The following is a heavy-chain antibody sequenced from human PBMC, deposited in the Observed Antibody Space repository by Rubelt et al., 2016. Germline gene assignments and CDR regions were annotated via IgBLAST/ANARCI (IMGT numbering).Heavy chain of an antibody. D-gene: IGHD3-16*02. J-gene: IGHJ2*01. CDR3: ARPVTPNYWYFDL. CDR1: GGSFSGYY. V-gene: IGHV4-34*01. CDR2: IYYSGST. Sequence: QVQLQQWGAGLLKPSETLSLTCAVYGGSFSGYYWSWIRQPPGKGLEWIGYIYYSGSTYYNPSLKSRVTISVDTSKNQFSLKLSSVTAADTAVYYCARPVTPNYWYFDLWGRGTLVTVSS.